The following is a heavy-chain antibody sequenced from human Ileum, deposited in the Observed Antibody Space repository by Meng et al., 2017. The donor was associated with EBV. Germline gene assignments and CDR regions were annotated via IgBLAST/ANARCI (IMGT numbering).Heavy chain of an antibody. J-gene: IGHJ4*02. CDR2: MSDSGIT. CDR3: AKNGEKYFEY. Sequence: HVQLQAAGPGLVIPSGTLSLTFAVSGGSISVINWWSWVRQSPEKGLEWIGEMSDSGITHYNPSLKSRVTISADKSNNQFSLKLTSVTSADTAVYFCAKNGEKYFEYWGQGTLVTVFS. CDR1: GGSISVINW. V-gene: IGHV4-4*02.